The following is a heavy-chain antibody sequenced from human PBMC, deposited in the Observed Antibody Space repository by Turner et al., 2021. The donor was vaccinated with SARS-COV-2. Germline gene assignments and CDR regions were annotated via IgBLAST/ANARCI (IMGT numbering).Heavy chain of an antibody. CDR3: AREAAAGNFHGWFDP. J-gene: IGHJ5*02. V-gene: IGHV3-66*01. D-gene: IGHD6-13*01. CDR1: GLTVSSNY. CDR2: IYSGGST. Sequence: EVQLVESGGGLVQPGGSRRLSCAASGLTVSSNYMSWVRPAPGKGLEWVSVIYSGGSTYYADSVKGRFTISRDNSKNTLYLQINSLRAEDTAVYYCAREAAAGNFHGWFDPWGQGTLVTVSS.